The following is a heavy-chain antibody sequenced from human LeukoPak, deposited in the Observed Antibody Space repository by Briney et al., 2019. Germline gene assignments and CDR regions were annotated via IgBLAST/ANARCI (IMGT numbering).Heavy chain of an antibody. CDR2: IYPGNSDT. J-gene: IGHJ4*02. D-gene: IGHD4-17*01. CDR3: ARRAVTTGNIIVDY. V-gene: IGHV5-51*01. CDR1: GYSFTSYW. Sequence: GESLKIPCKGSGYSFTSYWIGWVRQMPGKGLEWMGIIYPGNSDTIYSPSFQGQVTISADKSISTAYLQWSSLKASDTAMYYCARRAVTTGNIIVDYWGQGTLVTVSS.